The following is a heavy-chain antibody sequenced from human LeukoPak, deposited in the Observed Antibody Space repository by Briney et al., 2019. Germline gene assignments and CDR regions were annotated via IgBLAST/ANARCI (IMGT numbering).Heavy chain of an antibody. CDR1: GFTFSSYS. CDR2: ISSSSSYI. V-gene: IGHV3-21*01. CDR3: ARDEYGDYQFDY. Sequence: TGGSLRLSCAASGFTFSSYSMNWVHQAPGKGLEWVSSISSSSSYIYYADSVKGRFTISRDNAKNSLYLQMNSLRAEDTAVYYCARDEYGDYQFDYWGQGTLVTVS. D-gene: IGHD4-17*01. J-gene: IGHJ4*02.